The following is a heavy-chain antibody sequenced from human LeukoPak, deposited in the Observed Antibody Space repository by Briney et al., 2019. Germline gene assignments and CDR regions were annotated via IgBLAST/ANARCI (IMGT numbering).Heavy chain of an antibody. V-gene: IGHV3-23*01. CDR3: AKRGSDFRALEY. CDR1: RFAFSNYV. CDR2: ITGSGGAT. D-gene: IGHD3-3*01. J-gene: IGHJ4*02. Sequence: GGSLRLSRAASRFAFSNYVMNWVRQPPGKGLEWVSSITGSGGATYYADSMKGRFTISRDNSKNTLYLQMTSLKAEDTAVYYCAKRGSDFRALEYWGQGTLVTVSS.